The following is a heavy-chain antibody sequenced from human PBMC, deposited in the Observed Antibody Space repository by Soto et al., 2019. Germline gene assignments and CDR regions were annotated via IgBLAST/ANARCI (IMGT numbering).Heavy chain of an antibody. CDR2: ISGSGGST. Sequence: GESLKISCAASGFTFSSYAMSWVRQAPGKGLEWVSAISGSGGSTYYADSVKGRFTISRDNSKNTLYLQMNSLRAEDTAVYYCAKDESGSYYDDAFDIWGQGTMVTVSS. V-gene: IGHV3-23*01. CDR1: GFTFSSYA. D-gene: IGHD1-26*01. CDR3: AKDESGSYYDDAFDI. J-gene: IGHJ3*02.